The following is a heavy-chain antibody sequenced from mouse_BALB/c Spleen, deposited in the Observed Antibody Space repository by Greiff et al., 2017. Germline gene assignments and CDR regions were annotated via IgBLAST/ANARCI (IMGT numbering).Heavy chain of an antibody. V-gene: IGHV1-54*01. D-gene: IGHD1-1*01. CDR1: GYAFTNYL. CDR2: INPGSGGT. CDR3: ARYDYYGSSSFDY. J-gene: IGHJ2*01. Sequence: VKLMESGAELVRPGTSVKVSCKASGYAFTNYLIEWVKQRPGQGLEWIGVINPGSGGTNYNEKFKGKATLTADKSSSTAYMQLSSLTSDDSAVYFCARYDYYGSSSFDYWGQGTTLTVSS.